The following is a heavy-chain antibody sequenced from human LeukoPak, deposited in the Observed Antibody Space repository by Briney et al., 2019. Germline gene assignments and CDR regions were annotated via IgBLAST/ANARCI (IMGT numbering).Heavy chain of an antibody. CDR1: GGSFSGYY. V-gene: IGHV4-34*01. Sequence: TPSETLSLTCAVYGGSFSGYYWSWIRQPPGKGLEWIGEINHSGSTNYNPSLKSRVTISVDTSKNQFSLKLSSVTAADTAVYYCARLSPSDYWGQGTLVTVSS. J-gene: IGHJ4*02. CDR2: INHSGST. CDR3: ARLSPSDY.